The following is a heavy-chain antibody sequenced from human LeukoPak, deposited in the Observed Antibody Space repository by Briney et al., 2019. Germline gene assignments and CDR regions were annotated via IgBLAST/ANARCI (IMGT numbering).Heavy chain of an antibody. Sequence: PSETLSLTCAVYGGSFSGYYWSWIRQPPGEGLEWIGEINQSGSTNYNPSLKSRVTISVDTSKNQFSLKLSSVTAADTAVYYCASSIYSSSWYRGIDYWGQGTLVTVSS. CDR3: ASSIYSSSWYRGIDY. D-gene: IGHD6-13*01. CDR1: GGSFSGYY. J-gene: IGHJ4*02. V-gene: IGHV4-34*01. CDR2: INQSGST.